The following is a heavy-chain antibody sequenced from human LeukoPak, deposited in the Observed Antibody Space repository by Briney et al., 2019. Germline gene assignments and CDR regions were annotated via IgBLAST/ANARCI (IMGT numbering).Heavy chain of an antibody. V-gene: IGHV1-69*01. Sequence: SVKVSCKASGGTFSSYAISWVRQAPGQGLGWMGGIIPIFGTANYAQKFQGRVTITADESTSTAYMELSSLRSEDTAVYYCATQGGRGYSYGFDYWGQGTLVTVSS. J-gene: IGHJ4*02. CDR3: ATQGGRGYSYGFDY. CDR2: IIPIFGTA. CDR1: GGTFSSYA. D-gene: IGHD5-18*01.